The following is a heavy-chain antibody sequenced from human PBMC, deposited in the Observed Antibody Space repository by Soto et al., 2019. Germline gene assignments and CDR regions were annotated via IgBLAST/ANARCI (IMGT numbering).Heavy chain of an antibody. CDR1: GFTFSSSA. D-gene: IGHD6-19*01. J-gene: IGHJ5*02. Sequence: EVQLLDSGGGLVQPGGSLRLSCAASGFTFSSSAMSWVRQAPGKGLEWVSAVSGSGGTTYYADSVRGRFTISRDHSKNTLYLQRNSLRAEDTAIYFCARCTVDTIVTSGWCHYLDPWGQGTLVTVSS. V-gene: IGHV3-23*01. CDR2: VSGSGGTT. CDR3: ARCTVDTIVTSGWCHYLDP.